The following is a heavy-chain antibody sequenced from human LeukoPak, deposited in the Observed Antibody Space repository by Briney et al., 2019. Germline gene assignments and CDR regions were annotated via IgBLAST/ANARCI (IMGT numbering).Heavy chain of an antibody. CDR2: ISEIGTT. CDR3: AREVESWFGDLLSYFAS. CDR1: GDSIKNEDCY. V-gene: IGHV4-30-2*01. Sequence: PSQTLSLTCTICGDSIKNEDCYWNWIRQPPGKGLKWIGYISEIGTTYYNPSLESRVTISVDRSKNQVSLRLTSVTAAGTALYYCAREVESWFGDLLSYFASWGQRTQVTVSS. D-gene: IGHD3-10*01. J-gene: IGHJ4*02.